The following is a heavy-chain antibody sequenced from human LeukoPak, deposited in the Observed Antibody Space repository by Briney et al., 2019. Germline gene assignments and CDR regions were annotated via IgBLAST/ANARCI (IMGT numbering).Heavy chain of an antibody. CDR2: INHSGST. V-gene: IGHV4-34*01. Sequence: SETLSLTCAVYGGSLSGYYWSWIRRPPGKGLEWIGEINHSGSTNYNPSLKSRVTISVDTSKNQFSLKLSSVTAADTALYYCAREDDYFDYWGQGTLVIVSS. J-gene: IGHJ4*02. CDR3: AREDDYFDY. CDR1: GGSLSGYY. D-gene: IGHD2-15*01.